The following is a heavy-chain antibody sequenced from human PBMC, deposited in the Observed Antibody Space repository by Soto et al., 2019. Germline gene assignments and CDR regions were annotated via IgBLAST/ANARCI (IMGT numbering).Heavy chain of an antibody. CDR3: ARGGYGDY. CDR1: GYAFTTYG. Sequence: QVHLVQSGAEVKKPGASVKVSCKGSGYAFTTYGITWVRQAPGQGLEWMGWISAHNGNTNYAQKLQGRVTVTRDTSTRTAYMELRGLRSDARAVYSCARGGYGDYWGQGALVTVSS. J-gene: IGHJ4*02. D-gene: IGHD1-1*01. V-gene: IGHV1-18*01. CDR2: ISAHNGNT.